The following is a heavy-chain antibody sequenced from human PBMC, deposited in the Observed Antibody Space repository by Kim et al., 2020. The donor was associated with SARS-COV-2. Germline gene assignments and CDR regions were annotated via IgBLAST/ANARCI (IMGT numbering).Heavy chain of an antibody. V-gene: IGHV1-69*13. CDR3: AREGVLRYFDWLLYDPTTWFDY. J-gene: IGHJ4*02. D-gene: IGHD3-9*01. CDR2: IIPIFGTA. Sequence: SVKVSCKASGGTFSSYAISWVRQAPGQGLEWMGGIIPIFGTANYAQKFQGRVTITADESTSTAYMELSSLRSEDTAVYYCAREGVLRYFDWLLYDPTTWFDYWGQGTLVTVSS. CDR1: GGTFSSYA.